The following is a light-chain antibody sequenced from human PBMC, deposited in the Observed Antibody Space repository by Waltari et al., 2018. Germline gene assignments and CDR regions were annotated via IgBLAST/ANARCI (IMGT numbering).Light chain of an antibody. J-gene: IGLJ1*01. V-gene: IGLV2-23*02. CDR3: CSYAGLGIYV. Sequence: QSGLTQPASVSGSPGQSITISFTGTSRDAGHYNLVSWYQQYPGKAPKLMVYEVTTRTSGVSDRFSGSKSGNTASLTIYGLQSEDEADYYCCSYAGLGIYVFGTGTKVTVL. CDR2: EVT. CDR1: SRDAGHYNL.